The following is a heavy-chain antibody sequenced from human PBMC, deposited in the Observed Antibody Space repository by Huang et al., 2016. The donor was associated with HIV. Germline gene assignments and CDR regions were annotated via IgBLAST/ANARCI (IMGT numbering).Heavy chain of an antibody. CDR2: VTPNTGDA. D-gene: IGHD2-15*01. CDR3: ATDGGGGCDGGSCFPH. V-gene: IGHV1-2*02. Sequence: QVQLVQSGAEVRKPGASVKVSCKTSGYRFVDYYIPWVRQAPGQGLEGIGWVTPNTGDAFYAEELRGRVAMTSDTSIRTVYMEVNSLQLDDGATYFGATDGGGGCDGGSCFPHWGQGTLVGVSS. CDR1: GYRFVDYY. J-gene: IGHJ4*02.